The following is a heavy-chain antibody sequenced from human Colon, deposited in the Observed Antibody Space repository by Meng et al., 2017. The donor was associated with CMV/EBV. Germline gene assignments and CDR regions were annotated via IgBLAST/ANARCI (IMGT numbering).Heavy chain of an antibody. Sequence: SETLSLTCSVSGGSISSTNYYWGWIRQPPGKGLEWIGGVYDSGSTYHNPSLKSRVTMSVDTSMNQFSLKLSSVTAADTAVYYCARVWGRGGLTNGLDVWGQGTRVTVSS. CDR3: ARVWGRGGLTNGLDV. CDR1: GGSISSTNYY. V-gene: IGHV4-39*07. D-gene: IGHD3-16*01. J-gene: IGHJ6*02. CDR2: VYDSGST.